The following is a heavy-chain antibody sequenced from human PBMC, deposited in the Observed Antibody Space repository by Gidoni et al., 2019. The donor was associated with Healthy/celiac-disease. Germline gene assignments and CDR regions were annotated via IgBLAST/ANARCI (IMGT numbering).Heavy chain of an antibody. CDR1: GFTFSSYA. V-gene: IGHV3-23*01. D-gene: IGHD3-9*01. J-gene: IGHJ4*02. CDR2: ISGSGGST. CDR3: AKDRGRALEWFRPSDILTGYFDY. Sequence: EVQLLESGGGLVQPGGSLRLSCAASGFTFSSYAMSWVRQAPGKGLEWVSAISGSGGSTYYADSVKGRFTISRDNSKNTLHLQMNSLRAEDTAVYYCAKDRGRALEWFRPSDILTGYFDYWGQGTLVTVSS.